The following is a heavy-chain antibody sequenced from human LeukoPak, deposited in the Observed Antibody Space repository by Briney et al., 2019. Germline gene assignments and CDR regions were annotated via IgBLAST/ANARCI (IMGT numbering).Heavy chain of an antibody. CDR3: ATSSRFLEWYQYYFDY. Sequence: ASVKVSCKVSGYTLTELSMHWVRQAPGKGLEWMGGFDPEDGETIYAQKFQGRVTMTEDTSTDTAYMELSSLRSEDTAVYYCATSSRFLEWYQYYFDYWGQGTLVTVSS. D-gene: IGHD3-3*01. CDR2: FDPEDGET. CDR1: GYTLTELS. V-gene: IGHV1-24*01. J-gene: IGHJ4*02.